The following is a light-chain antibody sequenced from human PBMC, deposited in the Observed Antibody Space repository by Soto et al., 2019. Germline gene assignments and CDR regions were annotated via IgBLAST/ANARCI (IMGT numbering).Light chain of an antibody. CDR1: QSMSTNY. CDR3: HQYDSSPLT. V-gene: IGKV3-20*01. CDR2: GAS. J-gene: IGKJ4*01. Sequence: PGERATLSCRTSQSMSTNYLAWYQQKSGQPPMLLIYGASIRSTGIPDRFSGSGSGTDFTLTISRLEPEDFAVYYCHQYDSSPLTFGGGAKVEIK.